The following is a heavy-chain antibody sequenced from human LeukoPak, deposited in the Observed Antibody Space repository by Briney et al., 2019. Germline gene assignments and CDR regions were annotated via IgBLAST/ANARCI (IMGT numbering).Heavy chain of an antibody. D-gene: IGHD3-10*01. CDR3: ASSYYYGSGSPSAYVY. Sequence: SETLSLTCTVSGGSISSYCWSWIRQPAGKGLEWIGRIYTSGSTNYNPSLKSRVTMSEDTSKNQFSLKLSSVTAADTAVYYCASSYYYGSGSPSAYVYWGQGTLVTVSS. CDR2: IYTSGST. J-gene: IGHJ4*02. CDR1: GGSISSYC. V-gene: IGHV4-4*07.